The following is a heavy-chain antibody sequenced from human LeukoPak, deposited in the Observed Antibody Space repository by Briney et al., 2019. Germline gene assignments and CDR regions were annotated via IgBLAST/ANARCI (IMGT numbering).Heavy chain of an antibody. CDR1: GFTFSSYA. V-gene: IGHV3-21*01. Sequence: GGSLRLSCAASGFTFSSYAMSWVRQAPGKGLEWVSSISSSSSYIYYADSVKGRFTISRDNAKNSLYLQMNSLRAEDTAVYYCARMSYGSGFDYWGQGTLVTVSS. CDR2: ISSSSSYI. J-gene: IGHJ4*02. CDR3: ARMSYGSGFDY. D-gene: IGHD3-10*01.